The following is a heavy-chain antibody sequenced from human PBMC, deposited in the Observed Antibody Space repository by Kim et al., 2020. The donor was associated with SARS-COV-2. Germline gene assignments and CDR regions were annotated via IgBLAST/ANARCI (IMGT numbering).Heavy chain of an antibody. J-gene: IGHJ6*01. CDR1: GGSFSGYY. D-gene: IGHD4-17*01. Sequence: SETLSLTCAVYGGSFSGYYWSWIRQPPGKGLEWIGEINHSGSTNYNPSLKSRVTISVDTSKNQFSLKLSSVTAADTAVYYCARGRGGTTVVTLGLGYYYYSVLDDGGKGTRSPS. CDR2: INHSGST. V-gene: IGHV4-34*01. CDR3: ARGRGGTTVVTLGLGYYYYSVLD.